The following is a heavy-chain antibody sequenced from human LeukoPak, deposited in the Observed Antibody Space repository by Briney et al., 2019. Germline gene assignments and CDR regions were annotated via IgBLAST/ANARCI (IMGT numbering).Heavy chain of an antibody. CDR3: AKDLAIQLWRD. CDR2: ISGSDST. Sequence: GGSLRLSCAASGFTFSSFAMSWVRQAPGKGLEWVSAISGSDSTYYADSVKGRFTISRDNSKNTLYLQMNSLRAEDTAVYYCAKDLAIQLWRDWGQGTLVTVSS. D-gene: IGHD5-18*01. V-gene: IGHV3-23*01. CDR1: GFTFSSFA. J-gene: IGHJ4*02.